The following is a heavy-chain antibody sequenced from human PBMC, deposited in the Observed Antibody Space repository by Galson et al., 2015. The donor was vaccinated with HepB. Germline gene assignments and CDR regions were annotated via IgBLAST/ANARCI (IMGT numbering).Heavy chain of an antibody. CDR1: SYA. V-gene: IGHV3-30-3*01. CDR3: ARDTDYDFWSGYLSRDYYYYGMDV. CDR2: ISYDGSNK. Sequence: SYAMHWVRQAPGKGLEWVAVISYDGSNKYYADSVKGRFTISRDNSKNTLYLQMNSLRAEDTAVYYCARDTDYDFWSGYLSRDYYYYGMDVWGQGTTVTVSS. D-gene: IGHD3-3*01. J-gene: IGHJ6*02.